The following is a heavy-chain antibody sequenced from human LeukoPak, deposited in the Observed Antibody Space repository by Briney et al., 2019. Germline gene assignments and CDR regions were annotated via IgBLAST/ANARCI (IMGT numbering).Heavy chain of an antibody. Sequence: SETLSLTCTVSGGSISSSSYYWGWIRQPPGKGLEWIGEINHSGSTNYNPSLKSRVTISVDTSKNQFSLKLSSVTAADTAVYYCARHRQQLARENDNFDYWGQGTLVTVSS. V-gene: IGHV4-39*01. D-gene: IGHD6-13*01. CDR1: GGSISSSSYY. CDR3: ARHRQQLARENDNFDY. CDR2: INHSGST. J-gene: IGHJ4*02.